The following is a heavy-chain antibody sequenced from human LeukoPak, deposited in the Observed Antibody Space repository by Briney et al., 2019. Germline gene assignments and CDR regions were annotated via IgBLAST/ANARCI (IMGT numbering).Heavy chain of an antibody. CDR1: GFTFSSYD. Sequence: GGSLRLSCAASGFTFSSYDMHWVRQATGKGLEWVSAIGTAGDTYYPGSVKGRFTISRENAKNSLYLQMNSLRAEDTAVYYCARVGSCSGGSCYSNYYYGMDVWGQGTTVTVSS. V-gene: IGHV3-13*01. CDR2: IGTAGDT. CDR3: ARVGSCSGGSCYSNYYYGMDV. J-gene: IGHJ6*02. D-gene: IGHD2-15*01.